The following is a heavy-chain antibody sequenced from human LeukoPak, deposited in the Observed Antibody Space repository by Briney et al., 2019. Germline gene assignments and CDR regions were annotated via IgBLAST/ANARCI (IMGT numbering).Heavy chain of an antibody. CDR1: GFTFTSYA. J-gene: IGHJ4*02. CDR3: AKVATGDVYYFDY. Sequence: PGGSLRLSCAASGFTFTSYAMSWVRQAPGKGLEWVSGIGGSGGTTYYADSVKGRFTISRDNSKNTLYLEINSLRAEDTAVYYCAKVATGDVYYFDYWGQGTLVIVSS. D-gene: IGHD7-27*01. CDR2: IGGSGGTT. V-gene: IGHV3-23*01.